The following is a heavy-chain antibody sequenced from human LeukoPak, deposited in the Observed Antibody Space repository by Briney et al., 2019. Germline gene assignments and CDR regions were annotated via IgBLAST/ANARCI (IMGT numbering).Heavy chain of an antibody. CDR3: ARHFLPYYFDY. Sequence: PSETLSLTCTVSVGSISSTDYYWAWIRQPPGKGLEWIGSVYHSGSTFYNPSLKSRVTISVDTSKNQFSLRLRSVTAADTAVYYCARHFLPYYFDYWGQGTLATVSS. V-gene: IGHV4-39*01. CDR2: VYHSGST. CDR1: VGSISSTDYY. J-gene: IGHJ4*02.